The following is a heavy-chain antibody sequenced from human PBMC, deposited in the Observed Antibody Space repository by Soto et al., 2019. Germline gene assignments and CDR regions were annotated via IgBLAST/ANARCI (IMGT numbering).Heavy chain of an antibody. CDR3: ARDRDFRFDY. CDR2: ISHSGST. V-gene: IGHV4-59*01. CDR1: GDSISSYY. J-gene: IGHJ4*02. Sequence: SETLSLTCTVYGDSISSYYWSWIRQPPGKGLEWIGFISHSGSTNYHPSLKSRLTISRDTSKNQFSLKLSSVTAADTAVYYCARDRDFRFDYWGQGTLVTVSS.